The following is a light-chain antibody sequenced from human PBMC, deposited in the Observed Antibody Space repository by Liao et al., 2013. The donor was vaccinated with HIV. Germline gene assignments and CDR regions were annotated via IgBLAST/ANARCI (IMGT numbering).Light chain of an antibody. Sequence: SYELTQPPSVSVSPGQTATIACSGDNLGDKYASWYQQKPGQSPVMVIYQDVQRPSGIPERFSGSNSGNTATLTISGTQAMDEADYYCQAWDSNEVIFGGGTKLSVL. J-gene: IGLJ2*01. CDR2: QDV. V-gene: IGLV3-1*01. CDR1: NLGDKY. CDR3: QAWDSNEVI.